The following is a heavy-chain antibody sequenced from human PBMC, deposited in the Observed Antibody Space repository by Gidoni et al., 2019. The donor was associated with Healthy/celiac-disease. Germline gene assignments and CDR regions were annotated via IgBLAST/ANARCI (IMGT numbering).Heavy chain of an antibody. V-gene: IGHV4-61*02. CDR2: IYTSGST. D-gene: IGHD3-22*01. Sequence: QVQLQESGPGLVKPSQTLSLTCPVSGGSISSGSYYWSWIRQPAGKGLEWIGRIYTSGSTNYNPSLKSRVTISVDTSKNQFSLKLSSVTAADTAVYYCARGREEYYYDSSGYYPYYYYYYGMDVWGQGTTVTVSS. J-gene: IGHJ6*02. CDR3: ARGREEYYYDSSGYYPYYYYYYGMDV. CDR1: GGSISSGSYY.